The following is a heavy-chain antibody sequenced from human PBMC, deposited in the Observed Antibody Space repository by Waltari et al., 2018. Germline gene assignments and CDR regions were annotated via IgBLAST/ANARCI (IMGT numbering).Heavy chain of an antibody. J-gene: IGHJ4*02. CDR3: AKEWVGFLEWLSPLDY. Sequence: VQLLESGGGLVQPGGSLRLSCAASGFTFSSYAMSWVRQAPGKGLEWVSAISGSGGSTYYADSVKGRFTISRDNSKNTLYLQMNSLRAEDTAVYYCAKEWVGFLEWLSPLDYWGQGTLVTVSS. CDR2: ISGSGGST. CDR1: GFTFSSYA. D-gene: IGHD3-3*01. V-gene: IGHV3-23*01.